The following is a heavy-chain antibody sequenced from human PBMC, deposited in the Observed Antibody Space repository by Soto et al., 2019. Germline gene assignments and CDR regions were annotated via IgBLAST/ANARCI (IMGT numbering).Heavy chain of an antibody. Sequence: QVQLVQSGSELKKPGVSVKVSCKASGYTFTSYAMNWVRQAPGQGLEWMGWINTNTGNPTYAQGFTGRFVFSLDTTDSPAYLQICSLKAEDSAVDYCAIGDYGGPAQDVYGMVVCGQGTTVTVS. V-gene: IGHV7-4-1*01. CDR1: GYTFTSYA. J-gene: IGHJ6*02. CDR2: INTNTGNP. D-gene: IGHD4-17*01. CDR3: AIGDYGGPAQDVYGMVV.